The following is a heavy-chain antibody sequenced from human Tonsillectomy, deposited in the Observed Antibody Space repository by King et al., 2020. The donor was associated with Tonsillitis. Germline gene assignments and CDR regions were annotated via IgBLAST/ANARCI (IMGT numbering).Heavy chain of an antibody. CDR3: ARGHSGSYQRTDAFDI. CDR2: ISPGGKYC. CDR1: GFTFSSYS. V-gene: IGHV3-21*01. Sequence: QLVQSGGGLCKPGGSLRLSCEASGFTFSSYSMNLVRQALGEGLDWVLSISPGGKYCYLADSVKGRFTISRDNAKGSLYLHMNSLRAEDTAVYYCARGHSGSYQRTDAFDIWGQGTMVTVSS. D-gene: IGHD1-26*01. J-gene: IGHJ3*02.